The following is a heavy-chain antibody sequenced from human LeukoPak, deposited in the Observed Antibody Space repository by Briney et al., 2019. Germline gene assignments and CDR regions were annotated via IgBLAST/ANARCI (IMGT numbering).Heavy chain of an antibody. Sequence: PGRSLRLSCAASGFTFSSYGMHWVRQAPGKGLEWVAVIWYDGSNKYYADTVKGRFTISRDNSKNTLYLQMNSLRAEDTAVYYCAKDYSGSYYSPGGYFDYWGQGTLVTVSS. D-gene: IGHD1-26*01. J-gene: IGHJ4*02. V-gene: IGHV3-33*06. CDR2: IWYDGSNK. CDR3: AKDYSGSYYSPGGYFDY. CDR1: GFTFSSYG.